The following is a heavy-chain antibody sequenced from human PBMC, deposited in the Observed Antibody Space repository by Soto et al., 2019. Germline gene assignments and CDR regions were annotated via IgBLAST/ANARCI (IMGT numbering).Heavy chain of an antibody. D-gene: IGHD6-6*01. V-gene: IGHV3-7*01. Sequence: PGGSLRLSCAASGFTFSSYWMSWVRQAPGKGLEWVANIKQDGSEKYYVDSVKGRFTISRDNAKNSLYLQMNSLRAEDTAVYYCARDRIAALDSFTRLIDYWGQGTLVTVSS. CDR2: IKQDGSEK. CDR3: ARDRIAALDSFTRLIDY. CDR1: GFTFSSYW. J-gene: IGHJ4*02.